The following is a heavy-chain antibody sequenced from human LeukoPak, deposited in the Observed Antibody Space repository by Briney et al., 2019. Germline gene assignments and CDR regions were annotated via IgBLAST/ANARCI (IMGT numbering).Heavy chain of an antibody. V-gene: IGHV3-23*01. Sequence: GGSLRLSCAASGFTFSSYSMSWVRQAPGKGLEWVSAISGSGGSTYYADSVKGRFTISRDNSKNTLYLQMNSLRAEDTAVYYCAKDDYGGNCCFDYWGQGTLVTVSS. CDR3: AKDDYGGNCCFDY. CDR2: ISGSGGST. D-gene: IGHD4-23*01. J-gene: IGHJ4*02. CDR1: GFTFSSYS.